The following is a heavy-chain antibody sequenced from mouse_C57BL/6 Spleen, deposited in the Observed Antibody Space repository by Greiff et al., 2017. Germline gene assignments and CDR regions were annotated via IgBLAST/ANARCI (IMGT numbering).Heavy chain of an antibody. CDR1: GFNINDDY. CDR2: IDPENGDT. Sequence: VQLQQSGAELVRPGASVKLSCTASGFNINDDYMHWVKQRPEQGLEWIGWIDPENGDTEYATKFQGKATITADTSSNTAYLQLSSLTSEDTAVYYCTTWGTTVVAPDYWGQGTTLTVSS. J-gene: IGHJ2*01. CDR3: TTWGTTVVAPDY. V-gene: IGHV14-4*01. D-gene: IGHD1-1*01.